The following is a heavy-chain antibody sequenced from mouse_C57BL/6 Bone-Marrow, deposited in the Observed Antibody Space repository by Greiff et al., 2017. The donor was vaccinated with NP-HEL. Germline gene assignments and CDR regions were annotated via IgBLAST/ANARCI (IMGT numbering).Heavy chain of an antibody. CDR2: ISSGGSYT. Sequence: EVQVVESGGDLVKPGGSLKLSCAASGFTFSSYGMSWVRQTPDKRLEWVATISSGGSYTYYPDSVKGRFTISRDNAKNTLYLQMSSLKSEDTAMYYCARHPVFTFDYWGQGTTLTVSS. V-gene: IGHV5-6*01. CDR1: GFTFSSYG. CDR3: ARHPVFTFDY. D-gene: IGHD2-12*01. J-gene: IGHJ2*01.